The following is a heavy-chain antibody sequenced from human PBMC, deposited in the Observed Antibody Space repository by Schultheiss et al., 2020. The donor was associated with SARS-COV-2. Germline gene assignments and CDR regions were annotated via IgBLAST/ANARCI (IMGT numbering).Heavy chain of an antibody. D-gene: IGHD1-26*01. CDR2: ISWNSGSI. Sequence: SLKISCAASGFTFDDYAMHWVRQAPGKGLEWVSGISWNSGSIGYADSVKGRFTISRDNAKNSLYLQMNSLRAEDTAVYYCARRGWEAWYFDLWGRGTLVTVSS. CDR3: ARRGWEAWYFDL. J-gene: IGHJ2*01. CDR1: GFTFDDYA. V-gene: IGHV3-9*01.